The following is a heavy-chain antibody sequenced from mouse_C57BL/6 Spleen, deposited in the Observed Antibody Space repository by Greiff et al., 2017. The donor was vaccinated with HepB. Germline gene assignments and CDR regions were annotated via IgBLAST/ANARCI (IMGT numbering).Heavy chain of an antibody. J-gene: IGHJ1*03. D-gene: IGHD1-1*01. CDR2: IWTGGGT. CDR3: ARTTVVVNWYFDV. Sequence: VKVVESGPGLVAPSQSLSITCTVSGFSLTSYAISWVRQPPGKGLEWLGVIWTGGGTNYNSALKSRLSISKDNSKSQVFLKMNSLQTDDTARYYCARTTVVVNWYFDVWGTGTTVTVSS. V-gene: IGHV2-9-1*01. CDR1: GFSLTSYA.